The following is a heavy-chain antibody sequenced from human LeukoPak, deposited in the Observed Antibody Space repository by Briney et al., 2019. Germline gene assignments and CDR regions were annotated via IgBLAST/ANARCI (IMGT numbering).Heavy chain of an antibody. Sequence: PGGSLRLSCAASRFTFSSYWMSWVRQAPGKGLEWVANIKQDGSEKYYVDSVKGRFTISRDNAKNSLYLQMNSLRAEDTAVYYCARDGYSYGYRDYWGQGTLVTVSS. CDR3: ARDGYSYGYRDY. V-gene: IGHV3-7*03. J-gene: IGHJ4*02. D-gene: IGHD5-18*01. CDR2: IKQDGSEK. CDR1: RFTFSSYW.